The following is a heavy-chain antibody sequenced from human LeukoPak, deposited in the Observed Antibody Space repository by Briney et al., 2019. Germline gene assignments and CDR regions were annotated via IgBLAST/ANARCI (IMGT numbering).Heavy chain of an antibody. CDR3: ARSAAYYYDSSGYYNRPYYFDY. CDR1: GGSISTFY. J-gene: IGHJ4*02. CDR2: IYYSGST. V-gene: IGHV4-59*01. Sequence: SETLSLTCTVSGGSISTFYWSWIGPPPGKGLEWLGCIYYSGSTNTNPPHKSRVTISVHTSKNQFSLKLTTVTAADTAMYYCARSAAYYYDSSGYYNRPYYFDYWGQGTLVTVSS. D-gene: IGHD3-22*01.